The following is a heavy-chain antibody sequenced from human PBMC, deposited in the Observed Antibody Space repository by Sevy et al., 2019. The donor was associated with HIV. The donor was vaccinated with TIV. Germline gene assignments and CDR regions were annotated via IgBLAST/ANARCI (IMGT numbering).Heavy chain of an antibody. CDR1: GFSLSATGVG. V-gene: IGHV2-5*02. CDR2: IYWDDDE. J-gene: IGHJ5*02. D-gene: IGHD6-6*01. CDR3: AHTAAARPNWFDP. Sequence: SGPTLVNPTQTLTLTCTFSGFSLSATGVGVGWIRQPPGKALEWLAVIYWDDDERYSPSLRNRVTITKDTSKNQVVLTLTNIDPVDTGTYYCAHTAAARPNWFDPWGQRTLVTVSS.